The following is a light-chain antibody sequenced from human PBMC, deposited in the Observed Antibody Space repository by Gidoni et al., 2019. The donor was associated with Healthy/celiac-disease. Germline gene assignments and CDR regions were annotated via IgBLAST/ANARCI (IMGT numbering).Light chain of an antibody. J-gene: IGKJ5*01. CDR3: QQSYSTSSIT. Sequence: QSPSSLSASVGDRVTITCRASQSISSYLNWYQQKPGKAPKLLIYAASSLQSVVPSRFSGSGSGTDFTLTISSLQPEDFATYYCQQSYSTSSITFGQGTRLEIK. CDR2: AAS. V-gene: IGKV1-39*01. CDR1: QSISSY.